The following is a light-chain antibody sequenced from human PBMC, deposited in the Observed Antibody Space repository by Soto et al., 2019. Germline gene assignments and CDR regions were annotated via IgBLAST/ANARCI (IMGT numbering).Light chain of an antibody. CDR1: TGAVTSGNY. CDR3: LLYYGGAQLV. J-gene: IGLJ3*02. CDR2: TTN. Sequence: QAVVTQEPSLTMSPGGTVTLTCASSTGAVTSGNYPSWFQQKPGQTPRTLIYTTNSRHSWTPARFSGSLLGDKAALTLSGVQPEDDADYYCLLYYGGAQLVFGGGTKLTVL. V-gene: IGLV7-43*01.